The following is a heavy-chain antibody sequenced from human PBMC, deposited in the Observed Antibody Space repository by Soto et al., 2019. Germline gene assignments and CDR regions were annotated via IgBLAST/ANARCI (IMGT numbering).Heavy chain of an antibody. D-gene: IGHD5-12*01. J-gene: IGHJ4*02. CDR2: IYYSGST. Sequence: SGTLSLTCTASGGSISSYYWSWIRQPPGKGLEWIGYIYYSGSTNYHPSRKIRVTISVDTSKTQAPLKLSSMTAADTAVYYCARRIVATETFDYWGQGTLVTFSS. V-gene: IGHV4-59*08. CDR3: ARRIVATETFDY. CDR1: GGSISSYY.